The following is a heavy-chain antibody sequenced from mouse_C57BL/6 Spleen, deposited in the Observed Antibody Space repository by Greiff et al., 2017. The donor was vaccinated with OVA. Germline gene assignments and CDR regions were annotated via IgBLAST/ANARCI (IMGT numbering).Heavy chain of an antibody. CDR3: ARAGDGWYFDV. V-gene: IGHV3-6*01. CDR2: ISYDGSN. D-gene: IGHD3-3*01. CDR1: GYSITSGYY. J-gene: IGHJ1*03. Sequence: EVQLQQSGPGLVKPSQSLSLTCSVTGYSITSGYYWNWIRQFPGNKLEWMGYISYDGSNNYNPSLKNRISITRDTSKNQFFLKLNSVTTEDTATYYCARAGDGWYFDVWGTGTTVTVSS.